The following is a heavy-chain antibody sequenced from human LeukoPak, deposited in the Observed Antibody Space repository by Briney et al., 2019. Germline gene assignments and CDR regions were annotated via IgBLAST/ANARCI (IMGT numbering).Heavy chain of an antibody. V-gene: IGHV4-34*01. CDR2: INHSGST. Sequence: SETLSLTCAVYGESFSGYYWSWIRQPPGKGLEWIGEINHSGSTNYNPSLKSRVTISVDTSKNQFSLKLSSVTAADTAVYYCARGGYITIFGVVIRAPYYFDYWGQGTLVTVSS. D-gene: IGHD3-3*01. J-gene: IGHJ4*02. CDR1: GESFSGYY. CDR3: ARGGYITIFGVVIRAPYYFDY.